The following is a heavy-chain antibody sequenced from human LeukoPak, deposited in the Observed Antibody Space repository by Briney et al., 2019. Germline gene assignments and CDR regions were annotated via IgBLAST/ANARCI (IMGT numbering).Heavy chain of an antibody. Sequence: SEILSLTCTVSGGSINSYYWSWIRQPPGKGLEWIGYIYYSGSTNYNPSLKSRVTISVDTSKNQFSLKLSSVTAADTAVYYCTRGSIAYYYMDVWGKGTTVTISS. CDR2: IYYSGST. D-gene: IGHD3-22*01. J-gene: IGHJ6*03. CDR1: GGSINSYY. V-gene: IGHV4-59*01. CDR3: TRGSIAYYYMDV.